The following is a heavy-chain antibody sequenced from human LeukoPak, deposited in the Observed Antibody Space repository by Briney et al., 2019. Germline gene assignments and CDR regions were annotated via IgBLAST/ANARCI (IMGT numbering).Heavy chain of an antibody. Sequence: GGSLRLSCAASGFTFSSYWMHWVRQAPGKGLVWVSRVKGDGSFTNYADSVYGRFTISRDNAKNTLYLQMHSLRAEDTAVYYCVRDGDDFNFDYWGQGNLVTVSS. D-gene: IGHD5-24*01. CDR3: VRDGDDFNFDY. J-gene: IGHJ4*02. V-gene: IGHV3-74*01. CDR1: GFTFSSYW. CDR2: VKGDGSFT.